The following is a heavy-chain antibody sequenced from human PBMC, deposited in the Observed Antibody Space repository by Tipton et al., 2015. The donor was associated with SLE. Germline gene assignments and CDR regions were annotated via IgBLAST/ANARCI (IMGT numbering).Heavy chain of an antibody. V-gene: IGHV3-21*01. CDR3: SKVIAARNHLYYYGMDV. Sequence: GSLRLSCAASGFTFSSYSMNWVRQAPGKGLEWVSSISSSSSYIYYADSVKGRFTISRDNAKNSLYLQMNSLRAEDTAVYYRSKVIAARNHLYYYGMDVWGQGTTVTVSS. CDR1: GFTFSSYS. CDR2: ISSSSSYI. J-gene: IGHJ6*02. D-gene: IGHD6-6*01.